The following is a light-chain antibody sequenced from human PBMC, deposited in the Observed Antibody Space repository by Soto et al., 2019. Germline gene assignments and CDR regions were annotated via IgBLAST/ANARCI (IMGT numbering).Light chain of an antibody. J-gene: IGKJ2*01. CDR2: CAS. V-gene: IGKV3-15*01. CDR1: QSVSSN. Sequence: EIVMTQSPATLSVSPGERATLSCRASQSVSSNLAWYQQKPGQTPSLLIYCASTRTSDIRPRFTGSGSATYFHLTIISLQIEDFAVYYFEQYNNWPQTFGQGTKLEIK. CDR3: EQYNNWPQT.